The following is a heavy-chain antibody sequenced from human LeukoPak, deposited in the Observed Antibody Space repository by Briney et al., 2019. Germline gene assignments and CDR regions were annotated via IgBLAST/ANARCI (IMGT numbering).Heavy chain of an antibody. D-gene: IGHD6-13*01. Sequence: PSETLSLTCTVSGGSISNYYWSWIRQPPGKGLEWIGYIYNSGSTNYNPSLKSRVTISLDTSKNQFSLKLSSVTAADTAVYYCARGVVAAAGRTFDFWGQGTLVTVS. CDR3: ARGVVAAAGRTFDF. V-gene: IGHV4-59*01. J-gene: IGHJ4*02. CDR2: IYNSGST. CDR1: GGSISNYY.